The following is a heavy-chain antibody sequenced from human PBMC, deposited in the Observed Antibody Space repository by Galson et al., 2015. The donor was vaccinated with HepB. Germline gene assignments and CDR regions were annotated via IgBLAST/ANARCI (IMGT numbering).Heavy chain of an antibody. CDR2: ISGGGSTI. CDR3: AREVGGVAEWFDP. D-gene: IGHD2-15*01. V-gene: IGHV3-48*01. CDR1: GLSFNGYR. Sequence: SLRLSCAGSGLSFNGYRLNWVRQVPGKGLEWIAYISGGGSTIYYADSVKGRFTITRDDAKTSVYLHMNSLRADDAGIYYCAREVGGVAEWFDPWGQGTLVIVSS. J-gene: IGHJ5*02.